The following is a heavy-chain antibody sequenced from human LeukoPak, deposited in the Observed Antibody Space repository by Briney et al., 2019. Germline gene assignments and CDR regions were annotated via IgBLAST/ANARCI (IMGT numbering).Heavy chain of an antibody. CDR2: ISSSSSYI. Sequence: PGGSLRLSCAASGFTFSSYSMNWVRQAPGKGLEWVSSISSSSSYIYYADSVKGRFTISRDNAKNSLYLQMNSLRAEDTAVYYCARDLDYYGSGIAFDIWGQGTMVTVSS. D-gene: IGHD3-10*01. CDR1: GFTFSSYS. J-gene: IGHJ3*02. CDR3: ARDLDYYGSGIAFDI. V-gene: IGHV3-21*01.